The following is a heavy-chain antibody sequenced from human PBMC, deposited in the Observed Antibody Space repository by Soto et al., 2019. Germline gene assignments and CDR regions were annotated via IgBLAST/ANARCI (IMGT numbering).Heavy chain of an antibody. CDR2: ISYDGSNK. D-gene: IGHD5-18*01. CDR3: ARDRIQLWLERVFDY. V-gene: IGHV3-30-3*01. J-gene: IGHJ4*02. CDR1: GFTFSSYA. Sequence: GGSLRLSCAASGFTFSSYAMHWVRQAPGKGLEWVAVISYDGSNKYYADSVKGRFTISRDNSKNTLYLQMNSLRAEDTAVYYCARDRIQLWLERVFDYWGQGTLVTVSS.